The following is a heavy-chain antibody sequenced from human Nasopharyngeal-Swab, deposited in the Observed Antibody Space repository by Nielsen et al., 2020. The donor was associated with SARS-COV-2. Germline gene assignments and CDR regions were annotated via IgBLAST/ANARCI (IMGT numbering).Heavy chain of an antibody. V-gene: IGHV7-4-1*02. Sequence: WVRQAPGQGLEWMGWINTNTGNPTYARGFTGRFVFSLDTSVSTAYLQISSLKAEDTAVYYCARPNMTTNYGMDVWGQGTTVTVSS. CDR2: INTNTGNP. D-gene: IGHD2-8*01. CDR3: ARPNMTTNYGMDV. J-gene: IGHJ6*02.